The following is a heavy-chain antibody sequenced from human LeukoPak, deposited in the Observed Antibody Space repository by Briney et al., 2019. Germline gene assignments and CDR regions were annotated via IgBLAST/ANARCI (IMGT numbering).Heavy chain of an antibody. V-gene: IGHV4-38-2*02. CDR2: IYHSGST. D-gene: IGHD5-18*01. Sequence: PSETLSLTCTVSGYSISSGYYWGWIRQPPGKGLEWIGSIYHSGSTYYNPSLKSRVTISVDTSKNQFSLKLSSVTAADTAVYYCARGSAVSYGPPFDYWGQGTLVTVSS. CDR1: GYSISSGYY. CDR3: ARGSAVSYGPPFDY. J-gene: IGHJ4*02.